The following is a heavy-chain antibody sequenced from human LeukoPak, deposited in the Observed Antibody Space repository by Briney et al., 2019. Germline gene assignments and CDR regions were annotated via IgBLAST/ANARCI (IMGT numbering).Heavy chain of an antibody. CDR3: ARGATYYYDSSGYNYFDY. J-gene: IGHJ4*02. D-gene: IGHD3-22*01. CDR1: GGSLSSYY. Sequence: PSETLSLTCTVSGGSLSSYYWSWIRQPPGKGLEWIGYIYYSGSTNYNPSLKSRVTISVDTSKNQFSLKLSSMTAADTAVYYCARGATYYYDSSGYNYFDYWGQGTLVTVSS. V-gene: IGHV4-59*01. CDR2: IYYSGST.